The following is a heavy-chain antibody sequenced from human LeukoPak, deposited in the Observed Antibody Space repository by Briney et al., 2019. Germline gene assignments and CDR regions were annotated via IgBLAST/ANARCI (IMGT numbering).Heavy chain of an antibody. Sequence: GGSLRLSCAASGFTFSDYYMSWIRQAPGKGLEWVSYISSSGSTIYYADSAKGRFTISRDNSKNTLSLQMNSLRAEDTAVYYCVKRETTPHTWGSFEIWGQGTLVTVSS. CDR2: ISSSGSTI. J-gene: IGHJ3*02. CDR3: VKRETTPHTWGSFEI. CDR1: GFTFSDYY. V-gene: IGHV3-11*01. D-gene: IGHD1-1*01.